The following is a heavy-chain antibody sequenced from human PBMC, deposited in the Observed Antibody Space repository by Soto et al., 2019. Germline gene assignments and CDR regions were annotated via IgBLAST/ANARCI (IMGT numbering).Heavy chain of an antibody. Sequence: PGGSLRLSCAASGFTVNSNYMSWVRQAPGKGLEWVSVIYSGGSTYYVDSVKGRFTISRDNSKNTVYLQMNSLRAEDTAVYYCTRTLGIIRSGAVDYWGQGTLVTVSS. J-gene: IGHJ4*02. CDR2: IYSGGST. V-gene: IGHV3-53*01. CDR3: TRTLGIIRSGAVDY. CDR1: GFTVNSNY. D-gene: IGHD1-26*01.